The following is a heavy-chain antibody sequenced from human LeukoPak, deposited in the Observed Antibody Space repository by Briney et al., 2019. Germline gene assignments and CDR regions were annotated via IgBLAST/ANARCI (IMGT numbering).Heavy chain of an antibody. Sequence: GGSLRLSCAASGFTFSSYRMNWVRQAPGKGLEWVSSISSSSSYIYYADSVKGRFTISRDNAKNSLYLQMNSLRAEDTAVYYCARVLMPRDSSGYSYPGGFDYWGQGTLVTVSS. D-gene: IGHD3-22*01. J-gene: IGHJ4*02. V-gene: IGHV3-21*01. CDR2: ISSSSSYI. CDR3: ARVLMPRDSSGYSYPGGFDY. CDR1: GFTFSSYR.